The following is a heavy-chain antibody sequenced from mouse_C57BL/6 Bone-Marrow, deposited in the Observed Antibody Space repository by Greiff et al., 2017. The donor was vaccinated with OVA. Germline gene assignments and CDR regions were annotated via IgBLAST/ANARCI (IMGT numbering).Heavy chain of an antibody. CDR2: IDPETGGT. Sequence: QVQLQQSGAELVRPGASVTLSCKASGYTFTDYEMHWVKQTPVHGLEWIGAIDPETGGTAYNQKFKGKAILTADKSSSTAYMELRSLTSEDSAVYYCTRKMTGKNYAMDYWGQGTSVTVSS. J-gene: IGHJ4*01. CDR1: GYTFTDYE. CDR3: TRKMTGKNYAMDY. V-gene: IGHV1-15*01. D-gene: IGHD4-1*01.